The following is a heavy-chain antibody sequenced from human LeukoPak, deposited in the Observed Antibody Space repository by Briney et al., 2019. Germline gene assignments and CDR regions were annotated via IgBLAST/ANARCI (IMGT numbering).Heavy chain of an antibody. CDR1: GGSISSSSYY. CDR3: ARHGPGWAAAGRVFDY. J-gene: IGHJ4*02. CDR2: IYYSGST. Sequence: SETLSLTCTVSGGSISSSSYYWGWIRQPPGKGLEWIGSIYYSGSTYYNPSLKSRVTISVDTSKNQFSLKLSSVTAADTAVYYCARHGPGWAAAGRVFDYWGQGTLVTVSS. V-gene: IGHV4-39*01. D-gene: IGHD6-13*01.